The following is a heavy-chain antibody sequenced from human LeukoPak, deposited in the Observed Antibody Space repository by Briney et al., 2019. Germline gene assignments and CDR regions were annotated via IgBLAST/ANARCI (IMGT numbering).Heavy chain of an antibody. J-gene: IGHJ5*02. CDR2: IYYSGST. CDR1: GGSISSYY. CDR3: ARLRGPDDNWFDP. Sequence: SETLSLTCTVSGGSISSYYWSWIRQPLGKGLEWIGYIYYSGSTNYNPSLKSRVTISVDTSKNQFSLKLSSVTAADTAVYYCARLRGPDDNWFDPWGQGTLVTVSS. V-gene: IGHV4-59*08.